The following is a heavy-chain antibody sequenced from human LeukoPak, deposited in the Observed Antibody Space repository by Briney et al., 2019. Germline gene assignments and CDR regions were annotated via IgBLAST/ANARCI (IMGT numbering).Heavy chain of an antibody. Sequence: PGGSLRLSCAASGFTFSNYGMSWVRQAPGKGLEWVSGISGSGGSTYYADSVKGRFTISRDNSKNTLYLQMNSLRAEDTAVYFCARDHYNYSGFPDYWGQGTLVTVSS. CDR1: GFTFSNYG. CDR3: ARDHYNYSGFPDY. V-gene: IGHV3-23*01. J-gene: IGHJ4*02. D-gene: IGHD3-22*01. CDR2: ISGSGGST.